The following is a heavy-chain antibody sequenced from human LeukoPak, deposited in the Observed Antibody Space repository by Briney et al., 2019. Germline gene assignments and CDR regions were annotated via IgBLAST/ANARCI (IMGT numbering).Heavy chain of an antibody. V-gene: IGHV1-58*02. J-gene: IGHJ4*02. CDR2: IVVGSGNT. Sequence: SVKVSCKASGFTFTSSAMQWVRQARGHRLEWIGWIVVGSGNTNYAQKFQERVTITRDMSTSTAYMELSSLRSEDTAVYYCAAESWGYDSSGYPHWGQGTLVTVSS. CDR3: AAESWGYDSSGYPH. D-gene: IGHD3-22*01. CDR1: GFTFTSSA.